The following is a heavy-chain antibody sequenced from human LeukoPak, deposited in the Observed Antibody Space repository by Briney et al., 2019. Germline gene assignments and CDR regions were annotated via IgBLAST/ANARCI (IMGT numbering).Heavy chain of an antibody. Sequence: PGGSLRLSCAASGFTFSSYWMTWVRQAPGKGLEWVSYISSSSSTIYYADSVKGRFTISRDNAKNSLYLQMNSLRAEDTAVYYCARDPSGDSSSGLSLFYWGQGTLVTVSS. V-gene: IGHV3-48*01. J-gene: IGHJ4*02. D-gene: IGHD6-6*01. CDR3: ARDPSGDSSSGLSLFY. CDR2: ISSSSSTI. CDR1: GFTFSSYW.